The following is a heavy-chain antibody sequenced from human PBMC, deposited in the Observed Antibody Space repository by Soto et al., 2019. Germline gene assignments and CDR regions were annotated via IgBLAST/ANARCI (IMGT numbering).Heavy chain of an antibody. CDR3: VHPRSTVQIPPT. V-gene: IGHV3-64D*06. CDR1: GFTFSMFS. D-gene: IGHD4-17*01. CDR2: ISSNGDST. Sequence: GXSLRLSCWASGFTFSMFSMHWVRQAPGKGLEYVSGISSNGDSTYYADSVKGRFTISRDNSKNTLYLQMSSLRAVDTAVYYCVHPRSTVQIPPTWGQGTLVTVSS. J-gene: IGHJ5*02.